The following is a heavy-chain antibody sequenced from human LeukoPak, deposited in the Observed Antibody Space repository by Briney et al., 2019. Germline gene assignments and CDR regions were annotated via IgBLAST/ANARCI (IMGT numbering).Heavy chain of an antibody. V-gene: IGHV4-34*01. CDR3: AIPPTGYSSGWYVY. Sequence: PSETLSLTCAVDGTSFSGYYWSWIRQPPGKGLEWVGVISDSGSTTYNPSFKSRVTISADTSKKQFSLKLTSVTAADTAVYYCAIPPTGYSSGWYVYWGQGTLVTVSS. CDR1: GTSFSGYY. D-gene: IGHD6-19*01. CDR2: ISDSGST. J-gene: IGHJ4*02.